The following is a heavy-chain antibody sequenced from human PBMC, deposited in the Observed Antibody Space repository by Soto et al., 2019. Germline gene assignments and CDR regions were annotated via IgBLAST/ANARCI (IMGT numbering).Heavy chain of an antibody. Sequence: GGSLRLSCAASGFTFSSYSMNWVRQAPGKGLEWVSSISSSSSYIYYADSVKGRFTISRDNAKNSLYLQMNSLRAEDTAVYYCARDPPPSSSWYYYSYHGMDVWGQGTTVTVSS. V-gene: IGHV3-21*01. J-gene: IGHJ6*02. D-gene: IGHD6-13*01. CDR3: ARDPPPSSSWYYYSYHGMDV. CDR1: GFTFSSYS. CDR2: ISSSSSYI.